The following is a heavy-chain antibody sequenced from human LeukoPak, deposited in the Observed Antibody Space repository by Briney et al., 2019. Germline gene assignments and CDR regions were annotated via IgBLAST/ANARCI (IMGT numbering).Heavy chain of an antibody. CDR1: GGSISSYY. V-gene: IGHV4-59*01. CDR2: IYYSGST. Sequence: SETLSLTCTVSGGSISSYYWSWIRQPPGKGLEWIGYIYYSGSTNYNPSLKSRVTISVDTSKNQFSLKLSSVTAADTAVYYCARGRTDDYGDYANFDYWGQGTLVTVSS. J-gene: IGHJ4*02. CDR3: ARGRTDDYGDYANFDY. D-gene: IGHD4-17*01.